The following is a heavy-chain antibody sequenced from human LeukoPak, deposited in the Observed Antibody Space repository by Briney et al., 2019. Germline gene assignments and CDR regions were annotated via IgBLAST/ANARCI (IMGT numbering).Heavy chain of an antibody. Sequence: SVKVSCKASGGTFSSYAISWVRQAPGQGLEWMGRIIPIFGTANYAQKFQGRVTITTDESTSTAYMELSSLRSEDTAVYYCARDTEVENDYYDYYMDVWGKGTTVTVSS. CDR1: GGTFSSYA. J-gene: IGHJ6*03. D-gene: IGHD4-23*01. CDR3: ARDTEVENDYYDYYMDV. V-gene: IGHV1-69*05. CDR2: IIPIFGTA.